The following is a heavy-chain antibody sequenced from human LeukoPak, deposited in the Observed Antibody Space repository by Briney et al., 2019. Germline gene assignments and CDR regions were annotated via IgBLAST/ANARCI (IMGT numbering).Heavy chain of an antibody. CDR2: IRYDGSDK. J-gene: IGHJ5*02. CDR3: AKGDSS. Sequence: GGSLRLSCAASGFNFTNYDMHWVRQAPGKGLEWVAFIRYDGSDKYYADSVKGRFTISRDNSKNTLYLQMNSLRTEDTAVYYCAKGDSSWGQGTLVTVSS. V-gene: IGHV3-30*02. D-gene: IGHD2-21*02. CDR1: GFNFTNYD.